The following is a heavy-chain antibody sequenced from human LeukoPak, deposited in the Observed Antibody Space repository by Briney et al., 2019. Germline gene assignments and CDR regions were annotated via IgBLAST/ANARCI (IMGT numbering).Heavy chain of an antibody. Sequence: PSETLSLTCTVSGGSISSGSYYWSWIRQPAGKGLEWIGRIYTSGSTNYNPSLKSRVTISVDTSKNQFSLKLSSVTAAGTAVYYCARVSSTSRHWFDPWGQGTLVTVSS. CDR1: GGSISSGSYY. CDR3: ARVSSTSRHWFDP. J-gene: IGHJ5*02. D-gene: IGHD2-2*01. V-gene: IGHV4-61*02. CDR2: IYTSGST.